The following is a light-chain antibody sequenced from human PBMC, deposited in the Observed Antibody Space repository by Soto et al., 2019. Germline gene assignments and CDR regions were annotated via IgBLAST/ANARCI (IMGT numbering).Light chain of an antibody. CDR3: QSYDSSTVV. CDR1: SSDVGGYKY. J-gene: IGLJ2*01. V-gene: IGLV2-11*01. Sequence: QSVLTQPRSVSGSPGQSVTISCTGTSSDVGGYKYVSWYQQHPGKVPKLMMFDVSERPSGVPDRFSGSKSGNTASLSISGLQTEDEADYYCQSYDSSTVVFGGGTQLTVL. CDR2: DVS.